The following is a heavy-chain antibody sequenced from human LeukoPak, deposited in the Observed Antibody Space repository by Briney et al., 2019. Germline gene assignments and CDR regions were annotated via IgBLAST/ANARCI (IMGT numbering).Heavy chain of an antibody. CDR1: GGSISSSSYY. CDR3: ASPYGYKDY. D-gene: IGHD5-24*01. CDR2: IYYSGST. V-gene: IGHV4-39*07. J-gene: IGHJ4*02. Sequence: SETLSLTCTVSGGSISSSSYYWGWIRQPPGKGLEWIGSIYYSGSTYYNPSPKSRVTISVDTSKSQFSLKLSSVTAADTAVYYCASPYGYKDYWGQGTLVTVSS.